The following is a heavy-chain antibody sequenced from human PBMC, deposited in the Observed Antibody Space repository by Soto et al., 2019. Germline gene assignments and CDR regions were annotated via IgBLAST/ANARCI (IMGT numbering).Heavy chain of an antibody. CDR3: ARGRTFYAP. V-gene: IGHV4-31*03. CDR1: RGSISSGGYY. D-gene: IGHD2-2*01. CDR2: IFYSGIN. J-gene: IGHJ5*02. Sequence: SETLSLTCTVSRGSISSGGYYWSWIRHHPGKGLEWIGSIFYSGINHYNPSLKSRCSMSVDTSKRQFSLKLRFATAADTAVYYCARGRTFYAPWGHGTLVTVSS.